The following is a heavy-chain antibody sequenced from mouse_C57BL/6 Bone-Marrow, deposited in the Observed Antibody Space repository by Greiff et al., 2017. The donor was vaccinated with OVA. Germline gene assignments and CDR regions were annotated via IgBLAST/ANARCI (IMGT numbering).Heavy chain of an antibody. J-gene: IGHJ4*01. D-gene: IGHD1-1*01. CDR1: GFTFTDYY. V-gene: IGHV7-4*01. CDR2: IRNKANGYTT. Sequence: DVKLVESGGGLVQPGASLRLSCAASGFTFTDYYMSWVRQPPGKAPEWLALIRNKANGYTTEYTASVKGRFTISRDNSQNILYLQMNTLRAEDSATYYCVRDLYGSSYDAMDYWGQGTSVTVSS. CDR3: VRDLYGSSYDAMDY.